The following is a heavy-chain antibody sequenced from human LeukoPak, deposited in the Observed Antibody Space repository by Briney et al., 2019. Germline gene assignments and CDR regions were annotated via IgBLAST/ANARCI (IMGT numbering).Heavy chain of an antibody. D-gene: IGHD3-3*01. CDR2: IKRDGSEK. Sequence: PGGSLRLSCAASGFTFNSYWMGWVRQAPGKGLEWVANIKRDGSEKYYGYSVKGRFTISRDNAKNSLYLQMNSLRAEDTAVYYCARDKEAAVDFWSGYYPLWGQGTLVTVSS. CDR3: ARDKEAAVDFWSGYYPL. J-gene: IGHJ4*02. CDR1: GFTFNSYW. V-gene: IGHV3-7*01.